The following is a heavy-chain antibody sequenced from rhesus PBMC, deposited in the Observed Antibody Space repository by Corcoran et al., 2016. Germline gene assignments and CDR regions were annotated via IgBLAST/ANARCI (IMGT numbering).Heavy chain of an antibody. Sequence: QVQLQESGPGLVKPSETLSLTCAVSGISISSSYHHWNWIRQAPGKGLGWIGYISYSGSRSYNPSLKSRVTISRDTSKNQFSLKLSSVTAADTAMYYCARAPIAYWGQGVLVTVSS. CDR3: ARAPIAY. V-gene: IGHV4-122*02. CDR2: ISYSGSR. CDR1: GISISSSYHH. J-gene: IGHJ4*01.